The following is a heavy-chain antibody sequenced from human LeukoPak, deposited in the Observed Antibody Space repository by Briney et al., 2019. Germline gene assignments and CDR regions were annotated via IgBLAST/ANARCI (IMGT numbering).Heavy chain of an antibody. CDR3: ARGPYYYDRSGYADT. CDR2: IIPMLGIA. Sequence: SVKVSCKASGGTFSSYTITWVRQAPGQGLEWMGMIIPMLGIASYAQKFQGRVTITADKSTSTAYMEMSSLRSEDTAVYYCARGPYYYDRSGYADTWGQGTLVTVSS. V-gene: IGHV1-69*02. D-gene: IGHD3-22*01. J-gene: IGHJ5*02. CDR1: GGTFSSYT.